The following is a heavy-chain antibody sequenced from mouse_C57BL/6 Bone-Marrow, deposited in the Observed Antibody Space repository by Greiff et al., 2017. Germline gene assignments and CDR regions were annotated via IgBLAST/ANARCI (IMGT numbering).Heavy chain of an antibody. CDR1: GYTFTDYY. V-gene: IGHV1-75*01. CDR3: ARSIYYDYDEEAY. D-gene: IGHD2-4*01. J-gene: IGHJ3*01. CDR2: IFPGSGST. Sequence: QVQLQQPGPELVKPGASVKISCKASGYTFTDYYINWVKQRPGQGLEWIGWIFPGSGSTYYNEKFKGKATLTVDKSSSTAYMLLSSLTSEDSAVYFCARSIYYDYDEEAYWGQGTLVTVSA.